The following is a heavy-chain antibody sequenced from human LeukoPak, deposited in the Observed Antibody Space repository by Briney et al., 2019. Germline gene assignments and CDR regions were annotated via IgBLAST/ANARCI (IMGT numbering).Heavy chain of an antibody. CDR1: GGTFSSYA. CDR3: ARGIHSLYGDYLYY. Sequence: SVKVSCKASGGTFSSYAISWVRQAPGQGLEWMGGIIPIFGTANYAQKFQGRVTITADESTSTAYMELSSLRSEDTAVYYCARGIHSLYGDYLYYWGQGTLVTVSS. J-gene: IGHJ4*02. D-gene: IGHD4-17*01. CDR2: IIPIFGTA. V-gene: IGHV1-69*01.